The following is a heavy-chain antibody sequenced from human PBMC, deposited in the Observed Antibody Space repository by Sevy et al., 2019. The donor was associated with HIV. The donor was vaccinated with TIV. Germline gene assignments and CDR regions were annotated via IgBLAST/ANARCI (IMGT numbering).Heavy chain of an antibody. Sequence: SETLSLTCTVSGGSVSTYYWSWIRQPAGKGLEWIGRIETSGSTNYDPSIKSRVTMSIDTSKNQFSLNLRSVTAADTAVYFCARDLGITVVRGVRKNYGMDVWGQGTTVTVSS. V-gene: IGHV4-4*07. CDR1: GGSVSTYY. D-gene: IGHD3-10*01. CDR3: ARDLGITVVRGVRKNYGMDV. J-gene: IGHJ6*02. CDR2: IETSGST.